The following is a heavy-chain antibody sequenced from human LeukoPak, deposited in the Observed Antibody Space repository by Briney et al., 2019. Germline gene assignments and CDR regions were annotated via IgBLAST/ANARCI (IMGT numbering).Heavy chain of an antibody. D-gene: IGHD3-22*01. J-gene: IGHJ4*02. V-gene: IGHV3-23*01. CDR3: AKDTHYYDSSDY. CDR1: GFTFSSYG. CDR2: ISGSGGST. Sequence: GALRLSCAASGFTFSSYGMSWVRQAPGKGLEWVSAISGSGGSTYYADSVKGRFTISRDNSKNTLYLQMNSLRAEDTAVYYCAKDTHYYDSSDYWGQGTLVTVSS.